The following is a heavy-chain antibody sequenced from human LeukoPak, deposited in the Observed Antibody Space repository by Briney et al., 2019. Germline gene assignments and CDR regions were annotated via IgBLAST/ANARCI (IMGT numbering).Heavy chain of an antibody. J-gene: IGHJ4*02. CDR2: IKHDGSEK. Sequence: GGSLRLSCVASGFPFDRYWMSWVRQAPGKGLEWVANIKHDGSEKNFVDSVKGRFTIPRDNAENSLFLQMNSLRADDTAVYFCARQPIYEAYFDFWGQGTLVTVSS. D-gene: IGHD3-16*01. CDR3: ARQPIYEAYFDF. CDR1: GFPFDRYW. V-gene: IGHV3-7*01.